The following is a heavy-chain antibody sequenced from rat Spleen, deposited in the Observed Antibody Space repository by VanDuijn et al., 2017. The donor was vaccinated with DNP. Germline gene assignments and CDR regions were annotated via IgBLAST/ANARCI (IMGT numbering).Heavy chain of an antibody. CDR3: VRWYNSGYYVDY. V-gene: IGHV5-22*01. J-gene: IGHJ2*01. D-gene: IGHD4-3*01. CDR1: GFIISDYY. CDR2: ISYDGGRT. Sequence: EVQLVEAGGGLVQPGRSLKLSCAASGFIISDYYMAWVRQAPTKGLEWVAYISYDGGRTYNGDSVKGRFTISRANVKSTLYLQMNSLRSEDMATYYCVRWYNSGYYVDYWGQGVMVTVSS.